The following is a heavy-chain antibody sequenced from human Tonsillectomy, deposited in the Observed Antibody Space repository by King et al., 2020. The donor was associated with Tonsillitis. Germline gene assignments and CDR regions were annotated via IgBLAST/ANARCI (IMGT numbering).Heavy chain of an antibody. Sequence: QLQESGPGLVKPSETLSLTCTVSGGSISSYYWSWIRQPPGKGLEWIGYIYYSGSTNYNPSLKSRVTISVDTPKNQFSLKLSSVTAADTAVYYCARAYCGGDCYPYYFDYWGQGTLVTVSS. J-gene: IGHJ4*02. V-gene: IGHV4-59*08. CDR1: GGSISSYY. CDR3: ARAYCGGDCYPYYFDY. CDR2: IYYSGST. D-gene: IGHD2-21*02.